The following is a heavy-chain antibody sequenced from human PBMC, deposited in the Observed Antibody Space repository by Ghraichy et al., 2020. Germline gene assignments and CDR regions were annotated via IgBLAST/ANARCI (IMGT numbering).Heavy chain of an antibody. CDR2: IYYSGNT. V-gene: IGHV4-59*01. CDR3: ARDPYSSTSWGLGWFDP. D-gene: IGHD6-13*01. Sequence: SETLSLTCTVSGGSISSYYWSWIRQPPGKGLEWIGYIYYSGNTNYNPSLKSRVTISVDTSKNQFSLKLSSVTTADTAVYYCARDPYSSTSWGLGWFDPWGQGTLVTVSS. CDR1: GGSISSYY. J-gene: IGHJ5*02.